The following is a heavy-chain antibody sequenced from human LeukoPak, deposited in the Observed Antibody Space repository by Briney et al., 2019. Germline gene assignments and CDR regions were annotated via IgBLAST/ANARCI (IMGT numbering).Heavy chain of an antibody. CDR1: GFTFSNYA. CDR3: AKRVLYYYDSSGDYGMDV. V-gene: IGHV3-23*01. D-gene: IGHD3-22*01. CDR2: ISGSGGST. Sequence: GGSLRLSCAASGFTFSNYAMSWVRQAPGKGLEWVSGISGSGGSTYYADSVKGRFTISRDNSKNTLYLQMNSLRAEDTAVYYCAKRVLYYYDSSGDYGMDVWGQGTTVTVSS. J-gene: IGHJ6*02.